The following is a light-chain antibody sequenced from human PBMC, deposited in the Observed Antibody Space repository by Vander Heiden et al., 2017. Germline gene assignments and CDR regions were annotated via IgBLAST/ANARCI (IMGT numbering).Light chain of an antibody. Sequence: EIVLTQSPATLSLSPGDRATLSCRASQSISADLAWYQQKPGQAPRLLIYDASNRATGIPARFSGSGSGTDFTLTISNLEPEDFAVYYCQQRNSWPRTFGQGTKVEI. J-gene: IGKJ2*01. CDR3: QQRNSWPRT. CDR2: DAS. V-gene: IGKV3-11*01. CDR1: QSISAD.